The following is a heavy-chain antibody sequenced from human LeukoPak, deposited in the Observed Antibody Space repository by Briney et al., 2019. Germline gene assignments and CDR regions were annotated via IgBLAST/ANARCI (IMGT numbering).Heavy chain of an antibody. J-gene: IGHJ5*02. V-gene: IGHV1-2*02. Sequence: ASVKVSCKASGYTFTGYYMHWVRQAPGQGLEWMGWINPNSGGTNYAQKFQGRVTMTRDTSISTAYMELSRLRSDDTAVYYCARGEDIVVVPAADNWFDPWGQGTLVTVSS. D-gene: IGHD2-2*01. CDR3: ARGEDIVVVPAADNWFDP. CDR2: INPNSGGT. CDR1: GYTFTGYY.